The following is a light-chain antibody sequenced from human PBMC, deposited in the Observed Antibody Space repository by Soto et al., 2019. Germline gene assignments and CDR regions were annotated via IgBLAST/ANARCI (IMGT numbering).Light chain of an antibody. V-gene: IGKV3-15*01. CDR2: GAS. Sequence: ETVMTQSPATLSVSPGDRVTLSCRASQTVHTNLAWFQQKPGQAPKLLIYGASTRDTGVPARFTGSGSGTEFTLAISSLQSEDFAVYFWQQYNNWPPWTFGQGTKVEI. CDR3: QQYNNWPPWT. J-gene: IGKJ1*01. CDR1: QTVHTN.